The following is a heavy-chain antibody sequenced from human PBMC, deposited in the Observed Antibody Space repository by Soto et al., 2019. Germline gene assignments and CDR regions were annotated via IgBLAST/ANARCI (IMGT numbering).Heavy chain of an antibody. V-gene: IGHV3-30*18. Sequence: SAYGIHWVRQAPGKGLEWVSHISYDGGNEHSADSVKGRFTISRDNSEDTLYLQMDSLRVEDTAVYFCAKDTYYHDTSGYYIFEFWGQGTLVTVSS. CDR3: AKDTYYHDTSGYYIFEF. J-gene: IGHJ4*02. CDR2: ISYDGGNE. CDR1: SAYG. D-gene: IGHD3-22*01.